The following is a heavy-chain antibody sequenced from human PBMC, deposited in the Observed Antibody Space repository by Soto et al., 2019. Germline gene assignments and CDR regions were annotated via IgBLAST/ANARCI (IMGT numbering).Heavy chain of an antibody. Sequence: ASVQVSCQASGYTFTSYAMHWVRQAPGQMLEWMGWLNAGNGNTQYSQKFQGRVTITRDTSASTAYMELSSLRSEDTAVYYCARERIVVVPAAILGGYYYYGMDVWGQGTTVTVSS. CDR1: GYTFTSYA. J-gene: IGHJ6*02. CDR2: LNAGNGNT. D-gene: IGHD2-2*02. CDR3: ARERIVVVPAAILGGYYYYGMDV. V-gene: IGHV1-3*01.